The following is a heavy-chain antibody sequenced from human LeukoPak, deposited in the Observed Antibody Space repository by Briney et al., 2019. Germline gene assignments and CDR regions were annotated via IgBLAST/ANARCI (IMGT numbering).Heavy chain of an antibody. V-gene: IGHV4-30-2*01. CDR1: GGSISSGGYS. CDR3: ARDRARTTVTTSYGMDV. D-gene: IGHD4-17*01. Sequence: SETLSLTCAVSGGSISSGGYSWSWIRQPPGKGLEWIGYIYHSGSTYYNPSLKSRVTISVDRSKNQFSLKLSSVTAADTAVYYCARDRARTTVTTSYGMDVWGQGTTVTVSS. CDR2: IYHSGST. J-gene: IGHJ6*02.